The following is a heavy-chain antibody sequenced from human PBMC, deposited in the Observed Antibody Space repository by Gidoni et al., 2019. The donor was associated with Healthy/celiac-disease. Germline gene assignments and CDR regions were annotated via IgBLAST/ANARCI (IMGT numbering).Heavy chain of an antibody. D-gene: IGHD6-13*01. V-gene: IGHV3-30-3*01. CDR1: GFTFSSYA. CDR3: ARDRGSSSWYNWFDP. CDR2: ISYDGSNK. Sequence: QVQLVASGGGVVQPGRSLRLSCAASGFTFSSYAMHWVRQAPGKGLEWVAVISYDGSNKYYADSVKGRFTISRDNSKNTLYLQMNSLRAEDTAVYYCARDRGSSSWYNWFDPWGQGTLVTVSS. J-gene: IGHJ5*02.